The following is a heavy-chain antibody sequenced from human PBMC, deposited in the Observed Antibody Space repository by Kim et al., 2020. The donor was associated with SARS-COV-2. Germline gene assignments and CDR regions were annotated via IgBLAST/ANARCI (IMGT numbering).Heavy chain of an antibody. Sequence: GGSLRLSCTASGFTFGDYAMSWVRQAPGKGLEWVGFIRSKAYGGTTEYAAYVKGRFTISRDDSKSIAYLQMNSLKTEDTAVYYCTRSYYDFWSGYYPID. D-gene: IGHD3-3*01. CDR3: TRSYYDFWSGYYPID. V-gene: IGHV3-49*04. J-gene: IGHJ4*01. CDR1: GFTFGDYA. CDR2: IRSKAYGGTT.